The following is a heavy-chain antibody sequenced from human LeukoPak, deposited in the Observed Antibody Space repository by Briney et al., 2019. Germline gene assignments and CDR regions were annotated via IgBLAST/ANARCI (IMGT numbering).Heavy chain of an antibody. CDR1: GFIVSGSY. V-gene: IGHV3-53*01. D-gene: IGHD2-2*01. J-gene: IGHJ6*02. CDR3: VRSVVVPAAMSWYYYGMDV. Sequence: PGGSLRLSCAASGFIVSGSYMNWVRQAPGKGLECVSVIQSGVITDYADSVKGRFTISRDNAKNSLYLQMNSLRAEDTAVYYCVRSVVVPAAMSWYYYGMDVWGQGTTVTVSS. CDR2: IQSGVIT.